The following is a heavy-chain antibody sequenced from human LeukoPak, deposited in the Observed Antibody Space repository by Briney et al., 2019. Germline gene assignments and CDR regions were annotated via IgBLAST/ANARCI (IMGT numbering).Heavy chain of an antibody. CDR1: GGSFSGYY. V-gene: IGHV4-34*01. J-gene: IGHJ4*02. CDR3: ARSSIAEAHDY. Sequence: SETLSLTCAVYGGSFSGYYWSWIRQPPGKGLEWIGEINHSGSTNYNPSLKSRATISVDTSKNQFSLKLSSVTAADTAAYYCARSSIAEAHDYWGQGTLVTVSS. CDR2: INHSGST. D-gene: IGHD6-13*01.